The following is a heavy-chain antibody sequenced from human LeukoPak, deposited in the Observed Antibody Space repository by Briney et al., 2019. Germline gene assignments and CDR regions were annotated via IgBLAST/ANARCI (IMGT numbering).Heavy chain of an antibody. CDR3: AKSNTAMVTDYYYGMDV. D-gene: IGHD5-18*01. CDR1: GFTFDDYA. CDR2: ISWNSGSI. V-gene: IGHV3-9*01. Sequence: PGGSLRLSCAASGFTFDDYAMHWVRQAPGKGLEWVSGISWNSGSIGYADSVKGRFTISRDNAKNSLYLQMNSLRAEDTALYYCAKSNTAMVTDYYYGMDVWGQGTTVTVSS. J-gene: IGHJ6*02.